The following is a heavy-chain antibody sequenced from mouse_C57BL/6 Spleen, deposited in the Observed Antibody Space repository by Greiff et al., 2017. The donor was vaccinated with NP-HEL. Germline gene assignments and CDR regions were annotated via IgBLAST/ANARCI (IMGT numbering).Heavy chain of an antibody. J-gene: IGHJ2*01. CDR2: IYPRSGNT. CDR3: KRSGSRVVDY. D-gene: IGHD1-1*01. CDR1: GYTFTSYG. Sequence: VQLQESGAELARPGASVKLSCKASGYTFTSYGISWVQQRTGQGLEWIGEIYPRSGNTYYNEKFKGKGTRTADKSSRIAYRVHRSQTSEDSAVYFCKRSGSRVVDYWGQGTTLTVSS. V-gene: IGHV1-81*01.